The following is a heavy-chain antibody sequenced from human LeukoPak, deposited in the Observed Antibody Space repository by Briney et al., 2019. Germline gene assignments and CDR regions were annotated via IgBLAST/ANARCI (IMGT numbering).Heavy chain of an antibody. Sequence: GRSLRLSCAASGFTFSSYGMHWVRQAPGKGLEWVAVISYDGSNKYYADSVKGRFTISRDNSKNTLYLQMNSLRAEDTAVYYCARPRRPRRRYFDYWGQGTLVTVSS. CDR3: ARPRRPRRRYFDY. CDR2: ISYDGSNK. V-gene: IGHV3-30*03. CDR1: GFTFSSYG. D-gene: IGHD5-24*01. J-gene: IGHJ4*02.